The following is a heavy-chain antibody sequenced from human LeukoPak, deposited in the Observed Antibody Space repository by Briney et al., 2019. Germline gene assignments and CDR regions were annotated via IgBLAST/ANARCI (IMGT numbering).Heavy chain of an antibody. J-gene: IGHJ4*02. CDR2: INPSGGST. CDR1: GYTFTSYY. Sequence: GASVKVSCKASGYTFTSYYMHWVRQAPGQGLEWMGIINPSGGSTGYAQKFKGRVTMTRDTSTSTVYMELSSLRSEDTAVYYCARDGITFGGVFDWGQGTLVTVSS. D-gene: IGHD3-16*01. V-gene: IGHV1-46*01. CDR3: ARDGITFGGVFD.